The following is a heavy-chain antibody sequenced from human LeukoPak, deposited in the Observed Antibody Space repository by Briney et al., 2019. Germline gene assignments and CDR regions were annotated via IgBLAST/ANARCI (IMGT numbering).Heavy chain of an antibody. CDR3: ARGLRFFGRADYFDY. CDR1: GFTFSSYA. Sequence: GGSLRLSRAASGFTFSSYAMHWVRQAPGKGLEWVAVISYDGSNKYYADSVKGRFTISRDNSKNTLYLQMNSLRAEDTAVYYCARGLRFFGRADYFDYWGQGTLVTVSS. V-gene: IGHV3-30-3*01. J-gene: IGHJ4*02. D-gene: IGHD3-3*01. CDR2: ISYDGSNK.